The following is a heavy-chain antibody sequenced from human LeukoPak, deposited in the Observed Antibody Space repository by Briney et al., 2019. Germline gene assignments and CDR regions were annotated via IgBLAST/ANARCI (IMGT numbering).Heavy chain of an antibody. D-gene: IGHD3-10*01. Sequence: GRSLRLSCAASGFTFSSYGMHWVRQAPGKGLKWVAVIWYDGSNKYYADSVKGRFTISRDNSKNTLYLQMNSLRAEDTAVYYCARIYGSGSSKSDNFDYWGQGTLVTVSS. V-gene: IGHV3-33*01. CDR2: IWYDGSNK. CDR3: ARIYGSGSSKSDNFDY. J-gene: IGHJ4*02. CDR1: GFTFSSYG.